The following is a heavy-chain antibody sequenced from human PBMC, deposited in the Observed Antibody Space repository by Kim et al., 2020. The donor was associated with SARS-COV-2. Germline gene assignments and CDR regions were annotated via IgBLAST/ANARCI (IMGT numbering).Heavy chain of an antibody. D-gene: IGHD3-3*01. V-gene: IGHV5-51*01. Sequence: SFQGQVTISADKSISTAYLQWSSLKASDTAMYYCARLGAIFGVSNWFDPWGQGTLVTVSS. CDR3: ARLGAIFGVSNWFDP. J-gene: IGHJ5*02.